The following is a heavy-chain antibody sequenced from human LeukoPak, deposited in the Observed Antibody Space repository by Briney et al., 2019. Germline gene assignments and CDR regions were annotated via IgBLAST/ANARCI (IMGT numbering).Heavy chain of an antibody. Sequence: GGSLRLSCAASGFTFSSYWMNWARQAPGKGLEWVASINHNGNVNYYVDSVKGRFTISRDNAKNSLYLQMSNLRAEDTDVYFCARGGGLDVWGQGATVTVSS. CDR3: ARGGGLDV. V-gene: IGHV3-7*03. CDR2: INHNGNVN. CDR1: GFTFSSYW. D-gene: IGHD3-16*01. J-gene: IGHJ6*02.